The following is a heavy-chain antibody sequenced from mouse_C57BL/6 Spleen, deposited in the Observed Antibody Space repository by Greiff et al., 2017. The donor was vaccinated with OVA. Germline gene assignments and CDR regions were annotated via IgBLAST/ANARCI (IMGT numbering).Heavy chain of an antibody. J-gene: IGHJ3*01. D-gene: IGHD2-12*01. CDR1: DYN. V-gene: IGHV1-39*01. CDR3: ARSPLRREGSWFAY. CDR2: INPNYGTT. Sequence: DYNMNWVKQSNGKSLEWIGVINPNYGTTSYNQKFKGKATLTVDQSSSTAYMQLNSLTSEDSAVYYCARSPLRREGSWFAYWGQGTLVTVSA.